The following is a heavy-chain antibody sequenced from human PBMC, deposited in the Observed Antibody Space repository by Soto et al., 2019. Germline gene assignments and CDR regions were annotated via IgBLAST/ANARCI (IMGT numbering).Heavy chain of an antibody. CDR1: GYTFTSYA. J-gene: IGHJ4*02. CDR3: ARGRYCSGGSCEDY. CDR2: INAGNGNT. V-gene: IGHV1-3*01. D-gene: IGHD2-15*01. Sequence: QVQLVQSGAEVKKPGASVKVSCKASGYTFTSYAMHWVRQAPGQRLEWMGWINAGNGNTKYSQKFQGRVTITRDTSASTAYMELRSLRSEDTAVYYCARGRYCSGGSCEDYWGQGTLVTVSS.